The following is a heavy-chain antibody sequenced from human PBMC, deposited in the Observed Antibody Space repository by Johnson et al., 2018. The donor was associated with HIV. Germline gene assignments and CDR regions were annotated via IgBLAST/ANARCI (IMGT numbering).Heavy chain of an antibody. D-gene: IGHD1-26*01. Sequence: VQLVESGGGLVKPGGSLRLSCAGSGFTFSDHYMSWVRQAPGKGLEWVSFISSSGSTIYYADSVKGRFTISRDNAKKSQYLQINSLRAEDTAVYYCAKSGFSGSYQGAYDIWGQGTMVTVSS. J-gene: IGHJ3*02. V-gene: IGHV3-11*04. CDR1: GFTFSDHY. CDR3: AKSGFSGSYQGAYDI. CDR2: ISSSGSTI.